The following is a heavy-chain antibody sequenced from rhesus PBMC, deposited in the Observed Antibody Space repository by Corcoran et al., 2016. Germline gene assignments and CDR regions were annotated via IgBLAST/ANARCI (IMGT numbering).Heavy chain of an antibody. CDR1: GGSISSSY. V-gene: IGHV4-169*02. Sequence: QLQLQESGPGLVKPSETLSVSCAVSGGSISSSYWSWCLHAPGKGLVGIGNIYGSGSSTNYNPSLKSRVTLSVDTSKNQFSLKLSSVTAADTAVYYCARDTYYGLDSWGQGVVVTVSS. CDR2: IYGSGSST. J-gene: IGHJ6*01. CDR3: ARDTYYGLDS.